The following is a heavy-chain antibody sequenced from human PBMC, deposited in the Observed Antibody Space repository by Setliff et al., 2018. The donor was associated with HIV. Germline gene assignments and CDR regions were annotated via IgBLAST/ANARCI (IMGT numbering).Heavy chain of an antibody. V-gene: IGHV3-33*03. D-gene: IGHD3-9*01. J-gene: IGHJ6*04. CDR2: IWYDGSEK. CDR3: VKGDSATGQYYSYMDV. Sequence: GGSLRLSCEASGFTFRGSAMHWVRQAPGKGLEWVAVIWYDGSEKLYADSVKGRFTVSRDNVKNSVHLQMDSLTTEDTALYYCVKGDSATGQYYSYMDVWGKGTTVTVSS. CDR1: GFTFRGSA.